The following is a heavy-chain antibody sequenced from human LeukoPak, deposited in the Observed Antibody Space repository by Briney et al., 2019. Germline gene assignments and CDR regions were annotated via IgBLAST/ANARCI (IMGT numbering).Heavy chain of an antibody. J-gene: IGHJ4*02. V-gene: IGHV3-7*01. D-gene: IGHD1-26*01. CDR2: IDQDGSEK. CDR3: AKIGTYFDFDY. Sequence: GGSLRLSCTVSGFTFSNAWMSWVRQGPEKGLEWVANIDQDGSEKYYVDSVKGRFTTFRDNSKNSLFLQMNSLSPEDTAVYYCAKIGTYFDFDYWGQGALVTVSS. CDR1: GFTFSNAW.